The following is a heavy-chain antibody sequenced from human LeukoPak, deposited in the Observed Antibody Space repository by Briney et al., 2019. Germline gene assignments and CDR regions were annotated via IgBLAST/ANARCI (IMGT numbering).Heavy chain of an antibody. CDR1: GGTFSSYA. CDR2: IIPIFGTA. Sequence: RASVKVSCTASGGTFSSYAISWVRQAPGQGLEWMGGIIPIFGTANYAQKFQGRVTITAVESASTAYMELSSLRSEDTAVYYCASLKMVRGVIITGPHDYWGQGTLVTVSS. CDR3: ASLKMVRGVIITGPHDY. J-gene: IGHJ4*02. D-gene: IGHD3-10*01. V-gene: IGHV1-69*13.